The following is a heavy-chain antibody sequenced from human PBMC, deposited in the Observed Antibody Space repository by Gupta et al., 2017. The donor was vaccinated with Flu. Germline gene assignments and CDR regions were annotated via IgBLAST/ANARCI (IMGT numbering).Heavy chain of an antibody. D-gene: IGHD6-13*01. J-gene: IGHJ4*02. CDR3: ARVSWYGDYFDS. V-gene: IGHV4-59*01. Sequence: SPSLKSRVTISLDTSKRQFSLKLSSVTTSDPALYFCARVSWYGDYFDSWGQGTLVTVSS.